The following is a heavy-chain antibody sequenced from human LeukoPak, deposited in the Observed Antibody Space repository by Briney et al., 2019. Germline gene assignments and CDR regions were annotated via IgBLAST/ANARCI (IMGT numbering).Heavy chain of an antibody. CDR1: GFTFSSYG. V-gene: IGHV3-33*01. CDR2: IWYDGSNK. CDR3: ARARTYYDFSPYMRTSYYYGMDV. Sequence: GGSLRLSCAASGFTFSSYGMHWVRQAPGKGLEWMAVIWYDGSNKYYADSVKGRFTISRDNSKNTLYLQMNSLRAEDTAVYYCARARTYYDFSPYMRTSYYYGMDVWGQGTTVTVSS. J-gene: IGHJ6*02. D-gene: IGHD3-3*01.